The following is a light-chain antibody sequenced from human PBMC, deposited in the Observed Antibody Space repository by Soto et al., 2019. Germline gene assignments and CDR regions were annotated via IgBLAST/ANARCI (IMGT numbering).Light chain of an antibody. CDR3: NQYTPSVNHNYT. CDR1: SSDVGGYNF. Sequence: QSVLTQPASVSGSPGQSITISCTGTSSDVGGYNFVSWYKQYPGKAPKLMIYDVNIRTSGGSTRFSGSKSGNTASLTISGFKAWAEADNYCNQYTPSVNHNYTLGPGTKFTVL. J-gene: IGLJ1*01. V-gene: IGLV2-14*01. CDR2: DVN.